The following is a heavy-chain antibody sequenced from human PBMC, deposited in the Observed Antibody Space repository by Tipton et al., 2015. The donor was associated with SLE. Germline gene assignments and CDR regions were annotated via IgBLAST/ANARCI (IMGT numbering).Heavy chain of an antibody. J-gene: IGHJ3*02. CDR1: GGSISSDSYY. CDR2: IYTSGST. D-gene: IGHD1-26*01. Sequence: TLSLTCTVSGGSISSDSYYWSWIRQPAGKGLEWIGRIYTSGSTNYNPSLKSRVTISVDTSKNQFSLKLSSVTAADTAVYYCARDRGGSYNDAFDIWGQGTMVTVSS. V-gene: IGHV4-61*02. CDR3: ARDRGGSYNDAFDI.